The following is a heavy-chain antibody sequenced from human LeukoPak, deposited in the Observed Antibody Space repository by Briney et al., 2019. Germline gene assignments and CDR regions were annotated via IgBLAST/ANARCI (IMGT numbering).Heavy chain of an antibody. J-gene: IGHJ4*02. V-gene: IGHV4-59*02. CDR2: ISYSGDT. D-gene: IGHD5-18*01. CDR1: GGSVSFYY. CDR3: ARARRFVDTAQHFDD. Sequence: SETLSLTCTVSGGSVSFYYCSWIRQPPGKGLEWIGYISYSGDTNYNPSPKSRVTMSIDTSKNQFSLKLSSVTAADTAVYYCARARRFVDTAQHFDDWVQGTLVTVYS.